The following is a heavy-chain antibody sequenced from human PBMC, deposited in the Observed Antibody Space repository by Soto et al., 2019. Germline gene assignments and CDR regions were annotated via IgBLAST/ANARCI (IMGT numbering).Heavy chain of an antibody. V-gene: IGHV4-34*01. CDR3: STRAYDTNGYYRFDP. Sequence: PSETLSLTCAVYGGSFSGHSWAWFRQSPGKGLEWIGDINHSGRVNYSPSLKSRVTISLDTSKNQFSLTLSAVTAADTAMYYCSTRAYDTNGYYRFDPWGQGXLVTVSS. CDR1: GGSFSGHS. J-gene: IGHJ5*01. CDR2: INHSGRV. D-gene: IGHD3-22*01.